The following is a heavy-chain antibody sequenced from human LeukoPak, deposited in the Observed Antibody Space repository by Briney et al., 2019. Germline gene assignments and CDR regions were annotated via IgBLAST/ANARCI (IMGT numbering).Heavy chain of an antibody. D-gene: IGHD3-10*01. CDR2: IYSDGST. CDR1: GFTFSSYS. Sequence: GGSLRLSCAASGFTFSSYSMNWVRQAPGKGLEWVSIIYSDGSTYYADSVKGRFTISRDNSENTLYLQMNSLRAEDTAMYYCARGTSMVRGVIPFDYWGQGTLVTVSS. V-gene: IGHV3-66*01. J-gene: IGHJ4*02. CDR3: ARGTSMVRGVIPFDY.